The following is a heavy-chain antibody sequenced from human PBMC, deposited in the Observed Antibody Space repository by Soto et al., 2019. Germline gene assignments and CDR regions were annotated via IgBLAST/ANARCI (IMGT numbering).Heavy chain of an antibody. J-gene: IGHJ6*02. D-gene: IGHD3-22*01. V-gene: IGHV3-48*02. CDR2: ISSSSSTI. CDR3: ARDQYYYDSSGYYYDNGMDV. Sequence: PGGSLRLSCAASGFTFSSYSMNWVRQAPGKGLEWVSYISSSSSTIYYADSVKGRFTISRDNAKNSLYLQMNSLRDEDTAVYYCARDQYYYDSSGYYYDNGMDVWGQGTTVTVSS. CDR1: GFTFSSYS.